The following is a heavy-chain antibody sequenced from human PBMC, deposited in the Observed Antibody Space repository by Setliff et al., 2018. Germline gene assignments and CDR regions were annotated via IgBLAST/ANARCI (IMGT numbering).Heavy chain of an antibody. CDR1: GGSMNSGSYY. Sequence: SETLSLTCTVSGGSMNSGSYYWSWIRQPPGKGLEFIGYVYYSGTANYSPSLRSRLTISVDTSKNQFSLKLRSVTAADTAVYYCARGGTFRYFDFWGQGAPVTVSS. V-gene: IGHV4-61*01. CDR2: VYYSGTA. D-gene: IGHD5-12*01. J-gene: IGHJ4*02. CDR3: ARGGTFRYFDF.